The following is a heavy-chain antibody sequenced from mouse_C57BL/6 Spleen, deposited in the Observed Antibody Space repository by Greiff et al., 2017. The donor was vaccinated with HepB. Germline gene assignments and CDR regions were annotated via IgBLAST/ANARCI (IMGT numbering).Heavy chain of an antibody. CDR3: ARKAYYSNYDAMDY. CDR2: IWSGGST. J-gene: IGHJ4*01. D-gene: IGHD2-5*01. Sequence: QVQLQQSGPGLVQPSQSLSITCTVSGFSLTSYGVHWVRQSPGKGLEWLGVIWSGGSTVYNAAFISRLSISKDNSKSQVFFKMNSLQADDTAIYYCARKAYYSNYDAMDYWGQGTSVTVSS. CDR1: GFSLTSYG. V-gene: IGHV2-2*01.